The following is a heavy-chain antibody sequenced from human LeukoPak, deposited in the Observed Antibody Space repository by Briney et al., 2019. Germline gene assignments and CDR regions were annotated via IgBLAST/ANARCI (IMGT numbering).Heavy chain of an antibody. V-gene: IGHV3-23*01. D-gene: IGHD6-19*01. J-gene: IGHJ4*02. CDR3: ARTYSSGWDFDY. CDR2: ISGSGAAS. Sequence: GGSLRLSCVPSGFTFSIYAMTWVRQAPGKGLEWVSAISGSGAASYYADSVKGRFTISRDNSKSTLYLQMNSLRTEDTAVYYCARTYSSGWDFDYWGQGTLVTVSS. CDR1: GFTFSIYA.